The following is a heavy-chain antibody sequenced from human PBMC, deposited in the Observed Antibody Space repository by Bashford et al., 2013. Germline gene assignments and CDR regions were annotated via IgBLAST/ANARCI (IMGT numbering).Heavy chain of an antibody. CDR1: GYTFYSYY. CDR2: XNPSSGAT. J-gene: IGHJ4*02. CDR3: VRDYYDSSGNHNYFDY. Sequence: VASVKVSCETSGYTFYSYYIHWVRQAPGQGLEWMGWXNPSSGATKYSKRFQDRVTLTRDISSSTAYMALSSLRSDDTAVYYCVRDYYDSSGNHNYFDYWGQGALVTVSS. V-gene: IGHV1-2*02. D-gene: IGHD3-22*01.